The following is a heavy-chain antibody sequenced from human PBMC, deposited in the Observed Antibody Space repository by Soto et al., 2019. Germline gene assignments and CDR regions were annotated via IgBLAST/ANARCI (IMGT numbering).Heavy chain of an antibody. CDR3: AGPRIAVVVSDYFYY. CDR1: GFTVCSNY. CDR2: IYSCGST. V-gene: IGHV3-66*03. D-gene: IGHD2-15*01. J-gene: IGHJ4*01. Sequence: PAGSLRLSCAASGFTVCSNYLSWVRQAPGNGLEWASVIYSCGSTYYADSVKGRFTISRDNPKNTLYLQMNSLRAEDTAVYYCAGPRIAVVVSDYFYYQGDGALVTV.